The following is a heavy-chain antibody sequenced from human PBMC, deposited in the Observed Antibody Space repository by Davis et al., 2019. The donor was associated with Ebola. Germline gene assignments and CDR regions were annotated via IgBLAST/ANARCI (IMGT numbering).Heavy chain of an antibody. CDR1: GFTFSSYW. V-gene: IGHV3-74*01. J-gene: IGHJ5*02. CDR2: INSDGSST. D-gene: IGHD3-16*01. Sequence: GESLKISCAASGFTFSSYWMHWVRQAPGKGLVWVSRINSDGSSTSYADSVKGRFTISRDNAKNTLYLQMNSLRAADTAVYYCARGSLYVWFDPWGQGTLVTVSS. CDR3: ARGSLYVWFDP.